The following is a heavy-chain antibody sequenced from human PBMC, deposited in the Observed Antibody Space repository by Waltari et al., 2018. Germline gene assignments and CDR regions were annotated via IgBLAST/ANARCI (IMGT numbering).Heavy chain of an antibody. CDR3: TTDTGDNQNWFDP. V-gene: IGHV1-69-2*01. CDR1: GYTFTDYY. D-gene: IGHD1-1*01. J-gene: IGHJ5*02. CDR2: VDPEDGET. Sequence: EVQLVQSGAEVKKPGATVKIYCKVTGYTFTDYYIHWVQPAPGKGLEWMGLVDPEDGETIYEEKFQGRVTITADTSTDTAYMELSSLRSEDTAVYYCTTDTGDNQNWFDPWGQGTLVTVSS.